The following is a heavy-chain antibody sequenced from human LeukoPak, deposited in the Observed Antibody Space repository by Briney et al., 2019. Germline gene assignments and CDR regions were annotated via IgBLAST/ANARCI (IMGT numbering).Heavy chain of an antibody. V-gene: IGHV3-21*01. CDR2: ISSSSSYI. CDR1: GFTFSSYS. CDR3: VTEYWYRFDY. Sequence: GGSLRLSCAASGFTFSSYSMNWVRQAPGKGLEWVSSISSSSSYIYYADSVKGRFTISRDNAKNLIHLQMNSLSAEDTAVYFCVTEYWYRFDYWGQGILVTVSS. D-gene: IGHD2-15*01. J-gene: IGHJ4*02.